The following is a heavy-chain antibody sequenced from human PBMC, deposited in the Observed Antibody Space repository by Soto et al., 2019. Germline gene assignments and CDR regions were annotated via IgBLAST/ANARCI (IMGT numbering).Heavy chain of an antibody. Sequence: QVQLVESGGGVVQPERSQRLSCAASKFTFRTYVMHWVRQAPGKGLEWVALISFDGSNKYYADSVKGRFTISRDNSKNTMYLQMNCLRPEDTAVYYCAREMIPMIMGGMSAMDVWGQGTTVTVSS. CDR3: AREMIPMIMGGMSAMDV. CDR1: KFTFRTYV. J-gene: IGHJ6*02. D-gene: IGHD3-22*01. V-gene: IGHV3-30*04. CDR2: ISFDGSNK.